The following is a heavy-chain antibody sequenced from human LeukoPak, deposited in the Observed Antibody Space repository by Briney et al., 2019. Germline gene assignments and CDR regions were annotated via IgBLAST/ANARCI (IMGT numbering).Heavy chain of an antibody. J-gene: IGHJ6*02. V-gene: IGHV3-23*01. Sequence: GGSLRLSCAASGFTFSSYAMSWARQAPGKGLEWVSAISGSGGSTYYADSVKGRFTISRDNSKNTLYLQMNSLRAEDTAVYYCARYTGTPYYYGMDVWGQGTTVTVSS. D-gene: IGHD1-26*01. CDR2: ISGSGGST. CDR3: ARYTGTPYYYGMDV. CDR1: GFTFSSYA.